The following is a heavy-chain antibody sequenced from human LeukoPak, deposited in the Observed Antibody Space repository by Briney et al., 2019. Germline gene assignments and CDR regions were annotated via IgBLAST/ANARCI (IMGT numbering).Heavy chain of an antibody. V-gene: IGHV3-23*01. CDR2: ISGSGGST. D-gene: IGHD6-6*01. J-gene: IGHJ4*02. CDR1: GFTFSSYA. Sequence: GGSLRLSCAASGFTFSSYAMSCVRQAPGKGLEWVSAISGSGGSTYYADSVKGRFTISRDNSKNTLYLQMNSLRAEDTAVYYCAKIQYSSSSGSADYWGQGTLVTVCS. CDR3: AKIQYSSSSGSADY.